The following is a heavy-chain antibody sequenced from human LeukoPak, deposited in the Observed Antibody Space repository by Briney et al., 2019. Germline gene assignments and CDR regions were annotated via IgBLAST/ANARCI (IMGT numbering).Heavy chain of an antibody. CDR3: ARDMFTVITDS. Sequence: QAGGSLRLSCAASGFTFSTYAMHWVRQAPGKGLEWVAIISYDGNIKYYADSVKGRFTISRDNSKNTLYLQMNSLRAEDTAVYYCARDMFTVITDSWGQGTLVTVSS. CDR1: GFTFSTYA. CDR2: ISYDGNIK. D-gene: IGHD4-23*01. V-gene: IGHV3-30-3*01. J-gene: IGHJ4*02.